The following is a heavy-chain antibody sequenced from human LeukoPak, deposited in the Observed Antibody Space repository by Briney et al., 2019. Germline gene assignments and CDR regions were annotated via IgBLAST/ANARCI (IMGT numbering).Heavy chain of an antibody. D-gene: IGHD4-17*01. CDR1: GFTFSSYS. V-gene: IGHV3-21*01. CDR2: ISSSSSYI. CDR3: ARGHRSYGDYLTYWYFDL. Sequence: GGSLRLSCAASGFTFSSYSMNWVRQAPGEGLEWVSSISSSSSYIYSADSLKGRFTISRDNAKNSLYLQMNSLRVEDTAVYYCARGHRSYGDYLTYWYFDLWGRGTLVTVSS. J-gene: IGHJ2*01.